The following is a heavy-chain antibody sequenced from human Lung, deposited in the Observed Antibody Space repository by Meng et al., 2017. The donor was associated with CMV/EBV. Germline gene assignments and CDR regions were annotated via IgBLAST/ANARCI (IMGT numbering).Heavy chain of an antibody. J-gene: IGHJ4*02. CDR2: ISGNSDTI. D-gene: IGHD6-19*01. CDR1: GFTFDNSY. V-gene: IGHV3-9*01. CDR3: AKDSSAWYGDIDLED. Sequence: SCVASGFTFDNSYMDWVRQAPGKGLEWLSGISGNSDTIDYAVSVRGRFTVSRDNAKHSLYLQVNSLRIEDTALYYCAKDSSAWYGDIDLEDWGQGXLVTVSS.